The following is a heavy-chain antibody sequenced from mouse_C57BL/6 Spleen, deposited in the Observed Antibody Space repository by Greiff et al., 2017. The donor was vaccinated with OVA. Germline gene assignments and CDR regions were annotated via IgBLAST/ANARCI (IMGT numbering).Heavy chain of an antibody. CDR1: GYTFTGYW. Sequence: VQLQQSGAELMKPGASVKLSCKATGYTFTGYWIEWVKQRPGHGLEWIGEILPGSGSTNYNEKFKGKATFTADTSSNTAYMQLSSLTTEDSAIYYCARRENYCGRSWEYYFDDWGQGTTLTVSS. V-gene: IGHV1-9*01. CDR2: ILPGSGST. CDR3: ARRENYCGRSWEYYFDD. D-gene: IGHD1-1*01. J-gene: IGHJ2*01.